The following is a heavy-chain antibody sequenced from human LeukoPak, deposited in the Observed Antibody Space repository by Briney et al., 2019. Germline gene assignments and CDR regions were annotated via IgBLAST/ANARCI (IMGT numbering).Heavy chain of an antibody. CDR1: GASISSYY. Sequence: PSETLSLTCTVSGASISSYYWSWIRQPPGKRLEWIGYIYYSGSANYNPSLKSRVTISVDTSKNQFSLKLSSVTAADTAVYYCARGERPDYFDYWGQGTLVPVSS. D-gene: IGHD1-1*01. CDR2: IYYSGSA. J-gene: IGHJ4*02. V-gene: IGHV4-59*12. CDR3: ARGERPDYFDY.